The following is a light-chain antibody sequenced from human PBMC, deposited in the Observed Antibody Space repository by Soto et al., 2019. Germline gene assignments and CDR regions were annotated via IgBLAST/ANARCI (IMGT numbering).Light chain of an antibody. CDR1: QSISSN. CDR2: ATS. J-gene: IGKJ5*01. Sequence: DIQMTQSPSSLSASVGDRVTITCRASQSISSNLNWYQHKPGKAPKLLIYATSNLQRGVPSRFSGRGSGTDFTLTISSLQREDFATYYCQQTYSPLITFGQGTRLEI. V-gene: IGKV1-39*01. CDR3: QQTYSPLIT.